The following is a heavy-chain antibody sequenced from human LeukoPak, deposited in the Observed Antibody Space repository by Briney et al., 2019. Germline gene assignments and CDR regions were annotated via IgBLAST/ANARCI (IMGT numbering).Heavy chain of an antibody. CDR1: GFTFNSYW. CDR3: AGSYGSGSYYPYFDY. D-gene: IGHD3-10*01. Sequence: PGGSLRLSCAASGFTFNSYWMHWVRQAPAKGLVWVSRINSDGSSTNYADSVKGRFTISRDNAKNTLFLQMNSLRDEDTAVYYCAGSYGSGSYYPYFDYWGQGTLVTVSS. CDR2: INSDGSST. J-gene: IGHJ4*02. V-gene: IGHV3-74*01.